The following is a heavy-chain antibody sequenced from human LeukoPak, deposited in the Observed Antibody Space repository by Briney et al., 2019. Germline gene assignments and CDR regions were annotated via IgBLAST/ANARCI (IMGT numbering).Heavy chain of an antibody. D-gene: IGHD3-10*01. V-gene: IGHV4-4*09. CDR2: IYTSGNT. J-gene: IGHJ6*03. CDR1: GGSISSYY. Sequence: TSETLSLTCTVSGGSISSYYWSWIRQPPGEGLEWIGYIYTSGNTNYNPSLQSRVTMSVDTSKNQFSLNLTSVTAADTAVYYCARLQSYGSGRSYYMDVWANGATVTVSS. CDR3: ARLQSYGSGRSYYMDV.